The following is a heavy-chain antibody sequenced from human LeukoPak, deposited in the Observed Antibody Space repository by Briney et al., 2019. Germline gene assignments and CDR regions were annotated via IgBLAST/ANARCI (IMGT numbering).Heavy chain of an antibody. Sequence: SETLSLTCTVSGGSISGYYWDWIRQPAGKGLEWIGRIYTTGSTNYSPSLKSRVSMSMDTSKNQFSLNLNSVTAADTAVYYCARERGDMVRVFDYWGREPWSPSPQ. CDR2: IYTTGST. D-gene: IGHD3-10*01. V-gene: IGHV4-4*07. CDR3: ARERGDMVRVFDY. J-gene: IGHJ4*02. CDR1: GGSISGYY.